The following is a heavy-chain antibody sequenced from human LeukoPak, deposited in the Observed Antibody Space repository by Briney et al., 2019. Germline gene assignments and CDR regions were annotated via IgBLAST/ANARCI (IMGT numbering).Heavy chain of an antibody. J-gene: IGHJ4*02. Sequence: PGASVKVSCKASGGTFSSYAISWVRQAPGQGLEWMGWISPYNGNTNYAQKIQGRVTMTTDTSTSTAYMELRSLRSDDTAVYYCARDHVYCSGGSCYREFDYWGQGTLVTVSS. V-gene: IGHV1-18*01. CDR1: GGTFSSYA. CDR3: ARDHVYCSGGSCYREFDY. D-gene: IGHD2-15*01. CDR2: ISPYNGNT.